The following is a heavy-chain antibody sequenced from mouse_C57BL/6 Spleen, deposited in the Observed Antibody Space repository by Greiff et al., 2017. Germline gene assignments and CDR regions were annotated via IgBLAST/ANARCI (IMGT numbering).Heavy chain of an antibody. D-gene: IGHD1-1*01. CDR3: AREDYYGSSSFAY. CDR1: GYAFTNYL. J-gene: IGHJ3*01. Sequence: QVQLQQSGAELVRPGTSVKVSCKASGYAFTNYLIEWVKQRPGQGLEWIGVINPGSGGTNYNEKFKGKATLTADKSSRTAYMQLSSLTSEDSAVYFCAREDYYGSSSFAYWGQGTLVTVSA. V-gene: IGHV1-54*01. CDR2: INPGSGGT.